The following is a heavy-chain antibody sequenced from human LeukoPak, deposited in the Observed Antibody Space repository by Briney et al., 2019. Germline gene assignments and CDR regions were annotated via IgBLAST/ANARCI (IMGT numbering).Heavy chain of an antibody. D-gene: IGHD6-13*01. CDR2: ISYDGSNK. Sequence: PGRSLRLSCAASGFTFSSYGMHWVRQAPGKGLEWVAVISYDGSNKYYADSMKGRFTISRDNSKNTLYLQMNSLRAEDTAVYYCAKLAWAAAGDAFDIWGQGTMVTVSS. CDR1: GFTFSSYG. V-gene: IGHV3-30*18. J-gene: IGHJ3*02. CDR3: AKLAWAAAGDAFDI.